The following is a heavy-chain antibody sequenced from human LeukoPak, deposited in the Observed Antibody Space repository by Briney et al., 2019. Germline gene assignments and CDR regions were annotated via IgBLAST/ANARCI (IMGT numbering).Heavy chain of an antibody. Sequence: GGSLRLSCAASGFTFSDYTMSWVRQAPGKGLEWVSGINGGGGYTYYADSVKGRFTISRDNSKNTLYLQMNSLRAEDTALYFCARRFTYYFDYWGQGTLVTVSS. CDR1: GFTFSDYT. V-gene: IGHV3-23*01. D-gene: IGHD3-16*01. J-gene: IGHJ4*02. CDR3: ARRFTYYFDY. CDR2: INGGGGYT.